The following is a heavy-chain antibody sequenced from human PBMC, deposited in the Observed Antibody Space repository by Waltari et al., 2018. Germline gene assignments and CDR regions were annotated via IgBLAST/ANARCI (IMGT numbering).Heavy chain of an antibody. CDR2: IDAGNGNT. CDR1: GYTFTSYA. J-gene: IGHJ6*02. V-gene: IGHV1-3*01. Sequence: QVQLVQSGAEVKKPGASGKVSCKASGYTFTSYAMHWVRQAPGQRLEWMGWIDAGNGNTKYSQKFQGRVTITRDTSASTAYMELSSLRSEDTAVYYCARDHPLDYYYYYGMDVWGQGTTVTVSS. CDR3: ARDHPLDYYYYYGMDV.